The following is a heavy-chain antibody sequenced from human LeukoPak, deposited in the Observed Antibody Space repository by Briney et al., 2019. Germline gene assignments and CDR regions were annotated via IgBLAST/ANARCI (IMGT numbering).Heavy chain of an antibody. CDR3: AKGNAYWDYYMDV. V-gene: IGHV3-23*01. D-gene: IGHD1-1*01. J-gene: IGHJ6*03. Sequence: GGSLRLSCAASGFTFSSYGMSWVRQAPGKGLEWVSAISGSGGSTYYADSVKGRFTISRDNSKNSLYLQMNSLRTEDTALYYCAKGNAYWDYYMDVWGKGTTVTVSS. CDR1: GFTFSSYG. CDR2: ISGSGGST.